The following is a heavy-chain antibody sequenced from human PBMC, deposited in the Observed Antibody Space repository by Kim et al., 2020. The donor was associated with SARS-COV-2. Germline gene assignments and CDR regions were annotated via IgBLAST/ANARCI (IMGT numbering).Heavy chain of an antibody. D-gene: IGHD3-22*01. CDR3: ATVVFYYDAGYFKN. Sequence: YADSVEARLVISRDHSKNTLYLQMNSLRAEDTAVYYCATVVFYYDAGYFKNWGQGTLVIVSS. J-gene: IGHJ1*01. V-gene: IGHV3-66*01.